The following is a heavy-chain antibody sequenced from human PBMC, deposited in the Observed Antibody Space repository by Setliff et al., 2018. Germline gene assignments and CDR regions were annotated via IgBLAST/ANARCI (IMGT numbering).Heavy chain of an antibody. CDR3: AVAKALTSYDHVWGSQHVDY. CDR2: INPNSGGT. D-gene: IGHD3-16*01. V-gene: IGHV1-2*02. J-gene: IGHJ4*02. CDR1: GYTFTGYY. Sequence: ASVKVSCKASGYTFTGYYMHWVRQAPGQGLEWMGWINPNSGGTHYAQKFQGRVTMTRDTSISTAYMELSRLRYDDKAIYYCAVAKALTSYDHVWGSQHVDYWGQGSLVTVSS.